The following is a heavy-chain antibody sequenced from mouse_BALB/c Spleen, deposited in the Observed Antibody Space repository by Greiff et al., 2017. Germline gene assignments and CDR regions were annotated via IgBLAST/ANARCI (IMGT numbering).Heavy chain of an antibody. CDR1: GYAFSSYW. CDR3: ARDRDYYGSSYDDY. Sequence: QVQLKESGAELVRPGSSVKISCKASGYAFSSYWMNWVKQRPGQGLEWIGQIYPGDGDTNYNGKFKGKATLTADKSSSTAYMQLSSLTSEDSAVYFCARDRDYYGSSYDDYWGQGTTLTVSS. V-gene: IGHV1-80*01. CDR2: IYPGDGDT. J-gene: IGHJ2*01. D-gene: IGHD1-1*01.